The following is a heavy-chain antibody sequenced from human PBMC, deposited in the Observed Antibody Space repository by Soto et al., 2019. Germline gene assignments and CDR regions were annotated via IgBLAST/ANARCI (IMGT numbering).Heavy chain of an antibody. D-gene: IGHD3-3*01. CDR3: AKRSYEEWLEFDY. CDR1: GFTFSSDG. V-gene: IGHV3-30*18. CDR2: ISYEGSNK. J-gene: IGHJ4*02. Sequence: GGSLRLSCAASGFTFSSDGMHWVRQARGKWLEWVAVISYEGSNKYYADSVKGRLTISRDNSKNTLYLQMNSLRAEDTAVYYCAKRSYEEWLEFDYWGQGTLVTVSS.